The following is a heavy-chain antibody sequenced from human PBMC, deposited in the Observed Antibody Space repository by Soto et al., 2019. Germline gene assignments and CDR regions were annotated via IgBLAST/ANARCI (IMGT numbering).Heavy chain of an antibody. CDR3: AKQQLALDS. CDR1: GVTVSSYD. V-gene: IGHV3-30*18. D-gene: IGHD6-13*01. J-gene: IGHJ4*02. CDR2: ISHDESKK. Sequence: QVQLVESGGGVVQPGRSLRLSCAASGVTVSSYDMHWARQAPGKGLEWVAVISHDESKKFYSASVKGRFTISRDISKNTLYLYMNSLRTEDTAVYYCAKQQLALDSWGQGTLVTVSS.